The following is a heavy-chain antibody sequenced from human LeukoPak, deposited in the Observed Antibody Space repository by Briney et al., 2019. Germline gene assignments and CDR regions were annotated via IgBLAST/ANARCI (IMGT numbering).Heavy chain of an antibody. J-gene: IGHJ3*02. D-gene: IGHD3-22*01. Sequence: SVKVSCKASAGTFSSYGINWVRQAPGQGLEWMGGIIPILGTANHAQKFQGRVTITADESTSTAYMDLSSLRSEDTAVYYCARVKPNYYDSSAYGTFDIWGQGTMVTVSS. V-gene: IGHV1-69*01. CDR3: ARVKPNYYDSSAYGTFDI. CDR2: IIPILGTA. CDR1: AGTFSSYG.